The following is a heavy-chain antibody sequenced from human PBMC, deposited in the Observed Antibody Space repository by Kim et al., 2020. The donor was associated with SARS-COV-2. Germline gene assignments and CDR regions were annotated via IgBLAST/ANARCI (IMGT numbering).Heavy chain of an antibody. CDR1: GGSISSGGYY. Sequence: SETLSLTCTVSGGSISSGGYYWNWIRQPPGKGLEWIGYIDYSGSPYYNPSLKSRVVISLDTSKNHFSLKLTSVTAADTAVYYCARGDSSFWSGFSGDWFDPWCQGNLVTVSS. V-gene: IGHV4-31*03. CDR2: IDYSGSP. CDR3: ARGDSSFWSGFSGDWFDP. J-gene: IGHJ5*02. D-gene: IGHD3-3*01.